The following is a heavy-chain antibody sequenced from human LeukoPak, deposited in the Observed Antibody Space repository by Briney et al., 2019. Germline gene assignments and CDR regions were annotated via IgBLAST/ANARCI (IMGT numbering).Heavy chain of an antibody. CDR1: GFTFSSYA. D-gene: IGHD2-15*01. CDR3: ARDGRYCSGGSCPRAIYYYYYGMDV. J-gene: IGHJ6*02. Sequence: GGSLRLSCAASGFTFSSYAMHWVRQAPGKGLEWVAVISYDGSNKYYADSVKGRFTISRDNSKNTLYLQMNSLRAEDTAVYYCARDGRYCSGGSCPRAIYYYYYGMDVWGQGTTVTGSS. CDR2: ISYDGSNK. V-gene: IGHV3-30-3*01.